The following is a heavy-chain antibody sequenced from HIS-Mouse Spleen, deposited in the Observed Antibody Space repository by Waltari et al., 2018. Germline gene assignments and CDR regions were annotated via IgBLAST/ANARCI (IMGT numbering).Heavy chain of an antibody. J-gene: IGHJ4*02. CDR2: IYYSGST. Sequence: QLQLQESGPGLVKPSETLSLTCTVSGGSISSSSYYWGWTRQPPGKGLEWIGSIYYSGSTYYNPSLKSRVTISVDTSKNQFSLKLSSVTAADTAVYYCAYGDYFDYWGQGTLVTVSS. CDR3: AYGDYFDY. V-gene: IGHV4-39*01. D-gene: IGHD4-17*01. CDR1: GGSISSSSYY.